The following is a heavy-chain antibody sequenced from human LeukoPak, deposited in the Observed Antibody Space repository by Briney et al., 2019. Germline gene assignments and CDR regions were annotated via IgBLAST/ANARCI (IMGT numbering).Heavy chain of an antibody. Sequence: ASVKVSCKASGYTFAAYYMHWVRQAPGQGLEWMGRINLHSGVTNFAQNFQGRVTMTRDTSISTAYMELRRLRSDDTAVYYCARGKYYDISGPDGDFDYWGQGTLVTSPQ. CDR1: GYTFAAYY. J-gene: IGHJ4*02. CDR2: INLHSGVT. CDR3: ARGKYYDISGPDGDFDY. V-gene: IGHV1-2*06. D-gene: IGHD3-22*01.